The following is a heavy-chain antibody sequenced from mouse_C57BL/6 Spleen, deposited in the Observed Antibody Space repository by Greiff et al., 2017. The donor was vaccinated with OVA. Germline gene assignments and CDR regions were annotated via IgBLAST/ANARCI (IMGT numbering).Heavy chain of an antibody. Sequence: EVKLMESEGGLVQPGSSMKLSCTASGFTFSDYYMAWVRQVPEKGLEWVANINYDGSSTYYLDSLKSRFIISRDNAKNILYLQMSSLKSEDTATYYCAREGRFWDFDYWGQGTTLTVSS. CDR3: AREGRFWDFDY. V-gene: IGHV5-16*01. J-gene: IGHJ2*01. CDR2: INYDGSST. D-gene: IGHD4-1*01. CDR1: GFTFSDYY.